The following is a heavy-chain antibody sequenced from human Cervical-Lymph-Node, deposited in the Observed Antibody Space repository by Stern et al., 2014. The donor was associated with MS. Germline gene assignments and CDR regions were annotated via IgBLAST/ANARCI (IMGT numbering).Heavy chain of an antibody. J-gene: IGHJ4*02. V-gene: IGHV5-51*01. Sequence: VQLVQSGAEVKKPGESLKISCKLSGYSFTIYYIALVRQMPGKGLEWMGVIYPYDSDTTYSPSFQGQVTISAGKSITTAYLQWSSLRASDTAMYYCARHVQGFDYWGQGTLVTVSS. CDR1: GYSFTIYY. CDR2: IYPYDSDT. CDR3: ARHVQGFDY.